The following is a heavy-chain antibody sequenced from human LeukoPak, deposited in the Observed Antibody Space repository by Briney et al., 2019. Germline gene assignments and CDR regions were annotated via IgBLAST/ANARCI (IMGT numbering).Heavy chain of an antibody. CDR3: AWGGAQHYES. D-gene: IGHD3-16*01. J-gene: IGHJ4*02. Sequence: GGSLRLSCAVSGLTVSDVWMNWVRQSAGRGLEWVGRIKSKMAGGTADYAAPVKGRFAISRDDSRNTVDLQMNGLTVEDTALYYCAWGGAQHYESWGQGTLVTVSS. CDR1: GLTVSDVW. CDR2: IKSKMAGGTA. V-gene: IGHV3-15*07.